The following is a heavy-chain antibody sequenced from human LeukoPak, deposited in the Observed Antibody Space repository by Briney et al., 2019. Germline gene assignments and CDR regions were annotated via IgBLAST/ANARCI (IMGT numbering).Heavy chain of an antibody. D-gene: IGHD6-19*01. CDR3: ERGVTVAGSDAFDI. CDR2: IIPIFGTA. V-gene: IGHV1-69*05. J-gene: IGHJ3*02. Sequence: SVKVSCKASGGTFSSYAISWVRQAPGQGLEWMGGIIPIFGTANYAQKLQGRVTITTDESTSTAYMELSSLRSEDTAVYYCERGVTVAGSDAFDIWGQGTMVTVSS. CDR1: GGTFSSYA.